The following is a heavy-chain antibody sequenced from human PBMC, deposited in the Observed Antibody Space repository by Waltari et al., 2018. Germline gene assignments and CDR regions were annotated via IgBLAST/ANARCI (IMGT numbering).Heavy chain of an antibody. D-gene: IGHD4-4*01. CDR2: IKDDGSEK. CDR1: GFTFSPYW. CDR3: ARDPHYSNFDY. V-gene: IGHV3-7*01. J-gene: IGHJ4*02. Sequence: EVHLVESGGGWVQPGGSLRLSCAASGFTFSPYWLTWVRQAPGKGLEWLANIKDDGSEKNYVDPVKGRFTISRDNAKNSLYLQMNSLRAEDTAVYYCARDPHYSNFDYWGQGTLVTVSS.